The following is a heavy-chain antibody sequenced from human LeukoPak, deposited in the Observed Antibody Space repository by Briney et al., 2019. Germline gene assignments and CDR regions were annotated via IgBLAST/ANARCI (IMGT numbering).Heavy chain of an antibody. CDR2: INHSGST. V-gene: IGHV4-34*01. CDR3: ARGRRGIATSPFDI. CDR1: GGSFSGYY. D-gene: IGHD6-13*01. Sequence: PSETLSLTCAVYGGSFSGYYWSWIRQPPGKGPEWIGEINHSGSTNYNPSLKSRVTISVDTSKNQFSLKLSSVTAADTAVYYCARGRRGIATSPFDIWGQGTMVTVSS. J-gene: IGHJ3*02.